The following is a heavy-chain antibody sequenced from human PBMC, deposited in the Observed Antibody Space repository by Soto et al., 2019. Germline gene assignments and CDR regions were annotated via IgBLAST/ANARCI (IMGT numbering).Heavy chain of an antibody. D-gene: IGHD3-3*01. CDR1: GGMFSNFA. V-gene: IGHV1-69*13. Sequence: SVKVSCKTSGGMFSNFAFTSVRHAPGQGLEWMGGFIPLFGPANYARKFQGRLTIIADESAGIVNMELSSLTSEDTAVYYFGSFSRLGFFGIENWGPGTLVTVTS. CDR2: FIPLFGPA. CDR3: GSFSRLGFFGIEN. J-gene: IGHJ4*02.